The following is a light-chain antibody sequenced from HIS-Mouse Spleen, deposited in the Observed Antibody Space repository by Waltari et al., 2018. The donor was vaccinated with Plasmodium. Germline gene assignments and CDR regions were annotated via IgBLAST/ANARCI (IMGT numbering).Light chain of an antibody. CDR3: YSTDSSGNHRV. CDR1: PLPKKY. J-gene: IGLJ3*02. V-gene: IGLV3-10*01. Sequence: SYELTQPPSVSVSPGQTARIPCSGDPLPKKYAYWYQQKSGQAPVLVIYEGSKRPSGIPERFSGSSSGTMATLTISGAQVEDEADYYCYSTDSSGNHRVFGGGTKLTVL. CDR2: EGS.